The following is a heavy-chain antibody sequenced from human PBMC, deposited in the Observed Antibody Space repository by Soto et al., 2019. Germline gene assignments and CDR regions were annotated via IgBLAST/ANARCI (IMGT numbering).Heavy chain of an antibody. Sequence: GSRRLSCAASGFTFSSYAMHWVRQAPGKGLEWVAVISYDGSNKYYADSVKGRFTISRDNSKNTLYLQMNSLRAEDTAVYYCARVRRYCSSTSCPTYYYYGMDVWGQGTTVTVSS. D-gene: IGHD2-2*01. J-gene: IGHJ6*02. CDR2: ISYDGSNK. V-gene: IGHV3-30-3*01. CDR3: ARVRRYCSSTSCPTYYYYGMDV. CDR1: GFTFSSYA.